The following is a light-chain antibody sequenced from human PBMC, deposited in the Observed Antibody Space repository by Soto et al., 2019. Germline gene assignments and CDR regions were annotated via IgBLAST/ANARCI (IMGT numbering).Light chain of an antibody. CDR2: QDS. CDR3: QAWDSSTHVV. J-gene: IGLJ2*01. V-gene: IGLV3-1*01. Sequence: SYELTQPPSVSVSPGQTASITCSGDKLGDKYACWYQQKPRQSPVLVIYQDSKRPSGIPERFSGSNSGNTATLTISGTQAMDEADYYCQAWDSSTHVVFGGGTKLTVL. CDR1: KLGDKY.